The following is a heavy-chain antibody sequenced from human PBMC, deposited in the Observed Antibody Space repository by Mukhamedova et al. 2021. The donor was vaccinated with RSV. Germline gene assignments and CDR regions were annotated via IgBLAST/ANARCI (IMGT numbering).Heavy chain of an antibody. CDR3: ARGACSSTSCSLPRLYYYYYG. J-gene: IGHJ6*01. D-gene: IGHD2-2*01. CDR1: A. CDR2: ISYDGSNK. Sequence: AMHWVRQAPGKGLEWVAVISYDGSNKYYADSVKGRFTISRDNSKNTLYLQMNSLRAEDTAVYYCARGACSSTSCSLPRLYYYYYG. V-gene: IGHV3-30*01.